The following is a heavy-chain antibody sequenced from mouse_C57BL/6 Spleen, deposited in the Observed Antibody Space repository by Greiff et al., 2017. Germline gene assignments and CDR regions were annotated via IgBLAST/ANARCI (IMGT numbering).Heavy chain of an antibody. V-gene: IGHV1-64*01. CDR2: IHPNSGST. J-gene: IGHJ2*01. D-gene: IGHD6-1*01. CDR1: GYTFTSYW. Sequence: QVQLQQPGAELVKPGASVKLSCKASGYTFTSYWMHWVKQRPGQGLEWIGMIHPNSGSTNYNEKFKSKATLTVDKSSSTAYMQLSSLTSEDSAVYYCAASLYYFDYWGQGTTLTVSS. CDR3: AASLYYFDY.